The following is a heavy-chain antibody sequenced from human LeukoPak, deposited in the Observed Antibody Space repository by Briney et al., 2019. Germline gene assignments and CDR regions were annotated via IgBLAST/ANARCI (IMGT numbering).Heavy chain of an antibody. D-gene: IGHD3-22*01. CDR2: IYTSGST. Sequence: KSSETLSLTCTVSGGSISSYYWSWIRQPAGKGLEWIGRIYTSGSTNYNPSLKSRVTISVDKSKNQFSLKLSSVTAADTAVYYCARAYYYDSSGYYFFDYWGQGTLVTVSS. V-gene: IGHV4-4*07. CDR3: ARAYYYDSSGYYFFDY. J-gene: IGHJ4*02. CDR1: GGSISSYY.